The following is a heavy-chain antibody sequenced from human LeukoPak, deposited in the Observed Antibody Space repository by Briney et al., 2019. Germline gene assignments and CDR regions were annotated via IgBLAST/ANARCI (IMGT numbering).Heavy chain of an antibody. CDR3: AKGVLRYYYYMDV. D-gene: IGHD3-3*01. J-gene: IGHJ6*03. CDR2: IRYDGSNK. V-gene: IGHV3-30*02. Sequence: GGSLSLSCAASGFPFSSYGMHWVRQAPGKGLEWVAFIRYDGSNKYYADSVKGRFTISRDNSKNTLYLQMNSLRAEDPAVYYCAKGVLRYYYYMDVWGKGTTVTVSS. CDR1: GFPFSSYG.